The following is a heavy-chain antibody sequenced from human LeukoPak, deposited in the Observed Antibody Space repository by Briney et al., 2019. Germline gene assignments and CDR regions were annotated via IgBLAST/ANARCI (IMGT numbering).Heavy chain of an antibody. CDR1: SGSISSGVYY. V-gene: IGHV4-31*03. CDR2: IYCSGST. J-gene: IGHJ4*02. CDR3: ARGVRWLQLSYFDY. D-gene: IGHD5-24*01. Sequence: SQTLSLTCPVSSGSISSGVYYWSWIRQHPGKGLEWVGYIYCSGSTYHNPSLKSRVTISVDTSKNQFSLKLSSVTAADTAVYYCARGVRWLQLSYFDYWGQGTLVTVSS.